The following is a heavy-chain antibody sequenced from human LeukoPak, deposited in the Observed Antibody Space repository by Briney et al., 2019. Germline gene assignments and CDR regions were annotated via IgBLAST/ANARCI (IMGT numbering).Heavy chain of an antibody. J-gene: IGHJ4*02. V-gene: IGHV3-48*01. CDR3: ARDQAGAGRDY. D-gene: IGHD6-13*01. CDR1: GFTFSSYG. Sequence: PGGSLRLSCAASGFTFSSYGMHWVRQAPGKGLEWVSYISSSLNSIQYTESVKGRFTISRDNAKNSLYLQMNSLRAEDTAVYYCARDQAGAGRDYWGQGTLVTVSS. CDR2: ISSSLNSI.